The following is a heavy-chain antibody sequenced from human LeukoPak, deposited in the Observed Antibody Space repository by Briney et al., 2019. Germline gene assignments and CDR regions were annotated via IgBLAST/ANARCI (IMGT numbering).Heavy chain of an antibody. Sequence: GESLKVSCKGSGYSFTSYWIGWVRQMPGKGLEWMGIIYPGDSAVKYSPSFQGQVTISADKSISTAYLQWSSLKASGTAMYYCARHLSGSDYYPDYWGQGTLVTVSS. D-gene: IGHD3-22*01. V-gene: IGHV5-51*01. CDR1: GYSFTSYW. CDR2: IYPGDSAV. CDR3: ARHLSGSDYYPDY. J-gene: IGHJ4*02.